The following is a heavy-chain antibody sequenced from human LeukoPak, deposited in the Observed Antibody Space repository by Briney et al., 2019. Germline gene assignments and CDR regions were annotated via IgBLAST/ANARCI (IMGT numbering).Heavy chain of an antibody. CDR2: IYHSGST. J-gene: IGHJ4*02. Sequence: SETLSLTCAVSGGSISSGGYSWSWIRQPPGKGLEWIGYIYHSGSTYYNPSLKSRVTISVDRSKNQFSLKLSSVTAADTAVYYCARLGLPKYYFDYWGQGTLVTVSS. CDR3: ARLGLPKYYFDY. CDR1: GGSISSGGYS. V-gene: IGHV4-30-2*01.